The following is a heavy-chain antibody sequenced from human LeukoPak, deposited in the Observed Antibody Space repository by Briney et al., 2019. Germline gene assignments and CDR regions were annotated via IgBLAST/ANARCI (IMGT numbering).Heavy chain of an antibody. CDR1: GGSISSYY. J-gene: IGHJ4*02. Sequence: SETLSLTCTVSGGSISSYYWGWIRQPPGKGVEWIGSISYSGSTYYNPSLKSRVTISVDTSKNQFSLKLSSVTAADTALYYCARDEYSYGSRTHPYFFDYWGQGTLVTVSS. D-gene: IGHD5-18*01. V-gene: IGHV4-39*07. CDR3: ARDEYSYGSRTHPYFFDY. CDR2: ISYSGST.